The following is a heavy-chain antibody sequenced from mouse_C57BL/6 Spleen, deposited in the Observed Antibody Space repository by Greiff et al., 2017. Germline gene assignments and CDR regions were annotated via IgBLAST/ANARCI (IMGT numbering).Heavy chain of an antibody. J-gene: IGHJ4*01. CDR2: INPSSGYT. Sequence: QVQLQQSGAELAKPGASVKLSCKASGYTFTSYWMHWVKQRPGQGLEWIGYINPSSGYTKYNQKFKDKATLTADKSSSTAYMQLSSLTYEDSAVYYCARGVVAKGYAMDYWGQGTSVTVSS. D-gene: IGHD1-1*01. CDR1: GYTFTSYW. CDR3: ARGVVAKGYAMDY. V-gene: IGHV1-7*01.